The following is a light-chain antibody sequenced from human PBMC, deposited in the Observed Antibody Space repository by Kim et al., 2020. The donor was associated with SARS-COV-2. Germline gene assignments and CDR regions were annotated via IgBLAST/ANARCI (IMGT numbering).Light chain of an antibody. V-gene: IGKV3-20*01. CDR3: QQYGSSPRYT. J-gene: IGKJ2*01. Sequence: EIVLTQSPDTLSLSPGERATLSCRASQSVSSSYLAWYQQKPGQAPRLLIYGASSRATGIPDRFSGSGSGTDFTLTIRRLEPEDFAVYYCQQYGSSPRYTFGQGTKLEI. CDR1: QSVSSSY. CDR2: GAS.